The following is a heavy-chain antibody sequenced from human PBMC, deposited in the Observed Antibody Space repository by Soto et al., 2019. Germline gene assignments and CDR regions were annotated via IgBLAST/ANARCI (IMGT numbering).Heavy chain of an antibody. D-gene: IGHD3-10*01. Sequence: ASVKVSCKASGYTFTSYYMHWVRQAPGQGLEWMGIINPGGGFTLYTENLQGRVTITRDTSASTAYMELSSLRSEDTDVYYCASSRITMVPYGMDVWGQGTTVTVSS. CDR3: ASSRITMVPYGMDV. CDR2: INPGGGFT. J-gene: IGHJ6*02. V-gene: IGHV1-46*01. CDR1: GYTFTSYY.